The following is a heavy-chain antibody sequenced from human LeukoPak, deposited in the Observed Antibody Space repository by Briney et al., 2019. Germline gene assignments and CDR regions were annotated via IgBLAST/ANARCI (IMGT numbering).Heavy chain of an antibody. CDR2: SRNQAHSYTT. Sequence: PGGSLRLFCGVSGFSFIDHYMDWVRQSAGKGLEWVGRSRNQAHSYTTEYAPSVKDRFIISSDTSRNSLYLQMNSLKTEDTAVYYCTRYYYDGSGYNEAFDVWGQGTMVSVSS. V-gene: IGHV3-72*01. D-gene: IGHD3-22*01. CDR1: GFSFIDHY. J-gene: IGHJ3*01. CDR3: TRYYYDGSGYNEAFDV.